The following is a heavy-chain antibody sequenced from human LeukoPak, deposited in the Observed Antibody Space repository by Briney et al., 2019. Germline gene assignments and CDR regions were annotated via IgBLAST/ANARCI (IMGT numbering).Heavy chain of an antibody. J-gene: IGHJ4*02. CDR3: AKDLAYSSSWYGFDY. Sequence: PGGSLRLSCAASGFTFSSYAMSWVRQAPGKGLEWVSAISGSGGSTYYADSVKGRFTISRDNSKNTLYLQMNSLRAEDTAVYYCAKDLAYSSSWYGFDYWGQGTLVTVSS. CDR1: GFTFSSYA. D-gene: IGHD6-13*01. V-gene: IGHV3-23*01. CDR2: ISGSGGST.